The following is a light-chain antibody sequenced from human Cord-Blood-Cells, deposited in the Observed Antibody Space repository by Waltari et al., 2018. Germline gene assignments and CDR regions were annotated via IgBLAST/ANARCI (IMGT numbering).Light chain of an antibody. CDR1: TGAVTSGHS. V-gene: IGLV7-46*01. CDR3: LLSYSGARV. Sequence: QAVVTQEPSLTVSPGGTVTLTCGPSTGAVTSGHSPYWFQQKPGPAPRTLIYDTSNKHSWTPARFSGSLRGGKAALTLSGAQPEDEAEYYCLLSYSGARVFGGGTKLTVL. J-gene: IGLJ3*02. CDR2: DTS.